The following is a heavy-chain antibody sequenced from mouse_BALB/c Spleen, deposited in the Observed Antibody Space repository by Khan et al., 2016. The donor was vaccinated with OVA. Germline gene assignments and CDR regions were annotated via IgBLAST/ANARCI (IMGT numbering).Heavy chain of an antibody. Sequence: VQLQQSGPELMKPGASVKISCKASGYSFTNYYIHWVIQSHGKSLEWIGYIDPFSGVSTYNQKFKGKATLTVDKSSSTAYIYLGNMTSEDSAVFYWTRDGYVAWFTDWGQGTLVTVSA. CDR1: GYSFTNYY. D-gene: IGHD2-2*01. CDR3: TRDGYVAWFTD. J-gene: IGHJ3*01. CDR2: IDPFSGVS. V-gene: IGHV1-31*01.